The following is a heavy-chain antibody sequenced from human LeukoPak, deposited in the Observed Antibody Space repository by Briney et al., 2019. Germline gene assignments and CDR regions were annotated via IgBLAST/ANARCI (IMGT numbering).Heavy chain of an antibody. V-gene: IGHV4-34*01. CDR1: GGSFSGFY. Sequence: SETLSLTCAVYGGSFSGFYWSWIRQPPGKGLEWIGEINHRGSTNYNPSLKSRVTISVDTSKNQFSLKLSSVTAADTAVYYCARGDEDDYVWGTYHRFGYWGQGTLVTVSS. J-gene: IGHJ4*02. CDR2: INHRGST. CDR3: ARGDEDDYVWGTYHRFGY. D-gene: IGHD3-16*02.